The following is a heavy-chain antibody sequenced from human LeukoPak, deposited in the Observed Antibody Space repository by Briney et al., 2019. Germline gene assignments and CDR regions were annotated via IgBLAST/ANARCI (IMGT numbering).Heavy chain of an antibody. D-gene: IGHD2-15*01. CDR2: IKQDGSEK. CDR3: ARGGRYCSGGSCYSD. CDR1: GFTFSSYW. V-gene: IGHV3-7*01. J-gene: IGHJ4*02. Sequence: GGSLRLSCAASGFTFSSYWMSWVRQAPGKGLEWVANIKQDGSEKYYVDSVKGRFTISRDNAKNSLYLQMNSLRAEDTAVYYCARGGRYCSGGSCYSDWGQGTLVTVSS.